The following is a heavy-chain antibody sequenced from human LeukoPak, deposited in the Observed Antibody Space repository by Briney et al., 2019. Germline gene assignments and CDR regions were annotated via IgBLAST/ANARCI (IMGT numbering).Heavy chain of an antibody. V-gene: IGHV4-59*11. J-gene: IGHJ3*02. CDR3: ARDLVTVTEGFDI. D-gene: IGHD4-17*01. CDR2: ISYIGST. CDR1: ADSFSSHY. Sequence: SETLSLTCAVSADSFSSHYWTWIRQSPGTGLEWIGYISYIGSTNYNPSLKSRVTISIDASKNQFSLKLRSVTAADTAVYYCARDLVTVTEGFDIWGQGTMVSVSS.